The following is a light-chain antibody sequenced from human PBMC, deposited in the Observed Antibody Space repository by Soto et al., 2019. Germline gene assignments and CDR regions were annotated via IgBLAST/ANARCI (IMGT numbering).Light chain of an antibody. Sequence: DIQMTQSPSSVSASVGDRVTISCRASQGISSWLAWYQQKPGKAPSLLIYSASTLYSGVPSRFSGSGSGTEFTLTISSLQPEDSATYYCQQANSFHFTFGPGTRVDLK. J-gene: IGKJ3*01. CDR3: QQANSFHFT. CDR1: QGISSW. CDR2: SAS. V-gene: IGKV1-12*01.